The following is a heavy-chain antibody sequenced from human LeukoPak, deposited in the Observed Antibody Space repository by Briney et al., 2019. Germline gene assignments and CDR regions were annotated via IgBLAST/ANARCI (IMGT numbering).Heavy chain of an antibody. CDR3: ARGGVDYYGSGTYYLMYYFDY. CDR2: ISGSGGAT. V-gene: IGHV3-23*01. Sequence: GGSLRLSCAASGFTFNTYGMSWVRQAPGTGLEWFSGISGSGGATYYADSVKGRFTISRDDPHNTLYLQMNSLRAEDTAVYFCARGGVDYYGSGTYYLMYYFDYWGQGALVTVSS. D-gene: IGHD3-10*01. CDR1: GFTFNTYG. J-gene: IGHJ4*02.